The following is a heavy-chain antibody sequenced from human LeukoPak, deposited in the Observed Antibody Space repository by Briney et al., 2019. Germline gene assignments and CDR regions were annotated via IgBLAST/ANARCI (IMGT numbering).Heavy chain of an antibody. CDR2: INTNTGNP. CDR3: AREGQYFAGPPPPSYYYYRDV. CDR1: GYTFTSYA. Sequence: GASVKVSCKASGYTFTSYAMNWVRQAPGQGLEWMGWINTNTGNPTYAQGFTGRFVFSLDTSVSTAYLQISSLKAEYTAVYYCAREGQYFAGPPPPSYYYYRDVGGKGPPVPVSS. V-gene: IGHV7-4-1*02. J-gene: IGHJ6*03. D-gene: IGHD3-9*01.